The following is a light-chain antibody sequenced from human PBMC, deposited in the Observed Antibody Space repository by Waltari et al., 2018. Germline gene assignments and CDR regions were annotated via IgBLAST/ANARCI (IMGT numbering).Light chain of an antibody. CDR2: WAS. Sequence: DLVLTQSPESLAVSLGERATINCSPSQSVFYSSNNKDYLAWYQQKPGQPPKLLIYWASTRESGVPDRFSGSGSGTDFTLTISSLQAEDGAVYYCQQYYISPLTVGGGTKVEIK. CDR1: QSVFYSSNNKDY. J-gene: IGKJ4*01. V-gene: IGKV4-1*01. CDR3: QQYYISPLT.